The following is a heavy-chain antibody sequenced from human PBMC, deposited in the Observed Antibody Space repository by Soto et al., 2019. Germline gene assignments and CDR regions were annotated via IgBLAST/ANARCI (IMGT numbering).Heavy chain of an antibody. CDR3: ASQTSGYYYYGMDV. Sequence: EVQLVESGGGLVKPGGSLRLSCAASGFTFSSYSMNWVRQAPGKGLEWVSSISSSTYIYYADSVQGRFTISRDNAKNSLYLQMNSLSAEDTAVYYCASQTSGYYYYGMDVWGPGSTVTVSS. CDR1: GFTFSSYS. CDR2: ISSSTYI. J-gene: IGHJ6*02. V-gene: IGHV3-21*01.